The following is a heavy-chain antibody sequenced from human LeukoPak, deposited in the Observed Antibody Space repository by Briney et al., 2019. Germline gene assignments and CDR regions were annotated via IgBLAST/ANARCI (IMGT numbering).Heavy chain of an antibody. CDR3: ARLLGYCSSTSCYEWFDP. CDR2: IYTSGST. J-gene: IGHJ5*02. CDR1: GGSISSSSYY. V-gene: IGHV4-61*02. Sequence: SETLSLTCTVSGGSISSSSYYWGWIRQPPGKGLEWIGRIYTSGSTNYNPSLKSRVTISVDTSKNQFSLKLSSVTAADTAVYYCARLLGYCSSTSCYEWFDPWGQGTLVTVSS. D-gene: IGHD2-2*01.